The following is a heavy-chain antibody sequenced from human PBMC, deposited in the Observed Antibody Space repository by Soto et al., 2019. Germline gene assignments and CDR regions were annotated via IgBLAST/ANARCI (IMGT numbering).Heavy chain of an antibody. V-gene: IGHV1-8*01. CDR1: GYTFTSYD. J-gene: IGHJ6*02. D-gene: IGHD2-15*01. CDR2: MNPNSGNT. CDR3: ARGLEQRTWYSTRYGMDV. Sequence: QVQLVQSGAEVKKPGASVKVSCKASGYTFTSYDINWVRQATGQGLEWMGWMNPNSGNTGYAQKFQGRVTMNRNTSLSTAYMELSSLRSEDTAVYYCARGLEQRTWYSTRYGMDVWGQGTTVTVSS.